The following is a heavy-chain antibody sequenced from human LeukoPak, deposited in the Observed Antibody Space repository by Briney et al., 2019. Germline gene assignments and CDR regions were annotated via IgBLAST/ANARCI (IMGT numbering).Heavy chain of an antibody. CDR1: GYTFTGYY. D-gene: IGHD4-17*01. V-gene: IGHV1-2*02. Sequence: GASVKVSCKASGYTFTGYYMHWVRQAPGQGLEWMGWINPNSGGTNYAQKFQGRVTMTRDTSISTAYMELSRLRSDDTAVYYCARARATTVTTSVGYWGQGTLVTVSS. CDR2: INPNSGGT. J-gene: IGHJ4*02. CDR3: ARARATTVTTSVGY.